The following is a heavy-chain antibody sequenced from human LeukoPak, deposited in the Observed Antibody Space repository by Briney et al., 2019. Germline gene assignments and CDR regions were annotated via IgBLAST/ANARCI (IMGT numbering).Heavy chain of an antibody. V-gene: IGHV3-49*04. J-gene: IGHJ3*02. CDR1: GSSAGDDT. CDR3: TRDQGYSSSWSDAFDI. D-gene: IGHD6-13*01. CDR2: VRSKVYGRTT. Sequence: GRSLSPSCSPAGSSAGDDTTSAVREAPRGGLESVGFVRSKVYGRTTEYAASVKGRFNISRDDSKSIAYLQINSLKTEDTPVYYCTRDQGYSSSWSDAFDIWGQGPMVTVCS.